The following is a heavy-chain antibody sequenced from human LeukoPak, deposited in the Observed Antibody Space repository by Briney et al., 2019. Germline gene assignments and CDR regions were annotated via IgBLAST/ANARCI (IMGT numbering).Heavy chain of an antibody. CDR2: IWYDGSNK. Sequence: QPGGSLRLSCAAPGFTFSSYGMHWVRQAPGKGLEWVAVIWYDGSNKYYADSVKGRFTISRDNSKNSLYLQMNSLRAEDTAVYYCARDRTVTTPSVFDYWGQGTLVTVSS. J-gene: IGHJ4*02. D-gene: IGHD4-11*01. V-gene: IGHV3-33*01. CDR3: ARDRTVTTPSVFDY. CDR1: GFTFSSYG.